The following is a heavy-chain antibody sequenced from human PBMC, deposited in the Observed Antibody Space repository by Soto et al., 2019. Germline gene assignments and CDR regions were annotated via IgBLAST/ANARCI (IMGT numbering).Heavy chain of an antibody. CDR2: INHSGST. Sequence: GTLSLTCAVYGGSFSGYYWSWIRQPPGKGLEWIGEINHSGSTNYNPSLKSRVTISVDTSKNQFSLKLSSVTAADTAVYYCARPPVLGIAVARQSGYFQHWGQGTLVTVSS. V-gene: IGHV4-34*01. CDR3: ARPPVLGIAVARQSGYFQH. J-gene: IGHJ1*01. D-gene: IGHD6-19*01. CDR1: GGSFSGYY.